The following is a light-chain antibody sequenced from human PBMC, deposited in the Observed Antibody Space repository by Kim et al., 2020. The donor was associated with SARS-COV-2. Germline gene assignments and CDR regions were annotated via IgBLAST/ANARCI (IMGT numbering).Light chain of an antibody. CDR2: DAS. CDR1: QSITTY. Sequence: EIVLTPSPATLSLSPGERATLSCRASQSITTYLAWYQQKPGQAPRLLIYDASNRATGIPARFSGSGSGTDFTLTISSLEREDFAVYYCHHRSDWPLTFGGGTKVDIK. J-gene: IGKJ4*01. V-gene: IGKV3-11*01. CDR3: HHRSDWPLT.